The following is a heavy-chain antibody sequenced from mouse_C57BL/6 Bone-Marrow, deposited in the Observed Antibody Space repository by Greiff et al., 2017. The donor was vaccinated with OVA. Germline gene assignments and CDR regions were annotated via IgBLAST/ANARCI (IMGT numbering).Heavy chain of an antibody. CDR1: GFTFSSYA. D-gene: IGHD3-2*02. J-gene: IGHJ3*01. Sequence: EVKLVESGEGLVKPGGSLKLSCAASGFTFSSYAMSWVRQTPEKRLAWVAYISSGGDYIYYADTVKGRFTISRDNDRNTLYLQMSSVETEDTARYYCERDERAQATCAYWGQGTLVTVSA. V-gene: IGHV5S21*01. CDR3: ERDERAQATCAY. CDR2: ISSGGDYI.